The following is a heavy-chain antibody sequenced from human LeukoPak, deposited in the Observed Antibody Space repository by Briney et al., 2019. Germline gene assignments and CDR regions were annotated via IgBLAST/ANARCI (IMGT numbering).Heavy chain of an antibody. J-gene: IGHJ4*02. V-gene: IGHV3-48*02. D-gene: IGHD2-15*01. CDR3: ARVGSAGSSGGDY. Sequence: GGSLRLSCAASGFTFSNYFMNWVRQAPGKGLEWISFISSDGGATYYADSVKGRFTISRDNAKNSLYLQMNGLRDGDTSDYYCARVGSAGSSGGDYWGQGTLVTVSS. CDR2: ISSDGGAT. CDR1: GFTFSNYF.